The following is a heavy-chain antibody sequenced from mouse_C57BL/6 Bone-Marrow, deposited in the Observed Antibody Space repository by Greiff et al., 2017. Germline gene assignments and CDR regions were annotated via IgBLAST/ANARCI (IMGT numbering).Heavy chain of an antibody. D-gene: IGHD4-1*01. CDR2: IRNKANNHAT. CDR1: GFTFSDAW. V-gene: IGHV6-6*01. Sequence: EVQRVESGGGLVQPGGSMKLSCAASGFTFSDAWMDWVRQSPEKGLEWVAEIRNKANNHATYYAESVKGRFTISRDDSKSSVYLQMNSLRAEDTGIYYWTLGRRYAMDYWGQGTSVTVSS. J-gene: IGHJ4*01. CDR3: TLGRRYAMDY.